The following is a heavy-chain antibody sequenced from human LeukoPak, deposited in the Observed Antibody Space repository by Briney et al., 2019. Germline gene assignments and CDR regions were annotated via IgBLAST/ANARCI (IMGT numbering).Heavy chain of an antibody. Sequence: SVKVPCKASGGTFSSYAISWVRQAPGQGLEWVGRIIPLFGIANYAQKFQGRVTITADKSTSTAYMELSSLRSEDTAVYYRARVRYCSSTSCYADFDYWGQGTLVTVSS. V-gene: IGHV1-69*04. CDR2: IIPLFGIA. J-gene: IGHJ4*02. D-gene: IGHD2-2*01. CDR1: GGTFSSYA. CDR3: ARVRYCSSTSCYADFDY.